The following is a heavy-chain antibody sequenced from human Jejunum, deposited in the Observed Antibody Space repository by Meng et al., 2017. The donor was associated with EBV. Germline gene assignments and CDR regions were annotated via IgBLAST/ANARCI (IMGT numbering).Heavy chain of an antibody. CDR1: RCSITSSGW. CDR3: ARVRCSGGSCCYFDY. Sequence: QVQLQVSGPGLVNPSGXLPFTCAVSRCSITSSGWWTWVLQPPGEGLEWIGEIYHDGSSNYSPSLKSRVTILLDKSENHFSLKLNSVTAADTAVYYCARVRCSGGSCCYFDYWGQGALVSVSS. V-gene: IGHV4-4*02. CDR2: IYHDGSS. J-gene: IGHJ4*02. D-gene: IGHD2-15*01.